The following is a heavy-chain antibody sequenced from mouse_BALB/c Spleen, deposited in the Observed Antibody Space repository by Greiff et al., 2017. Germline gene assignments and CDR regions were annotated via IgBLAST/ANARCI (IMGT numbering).Heavy chain of an antibody. CDR1: GYAFSSYW. CDR3: AREEYGNYSWFAY. V-gene: IGHV1-80*01. CDR2: IYPGDGDT. D-gene: IGHD2-10*02. Sequence: QVQLQQSGAELVRPGSSVKISCKASGYAFSSYWMNWVKQRPGQGLEWIGKIYPGDGDTNYKGKFKGKATLTADKSSSTAYMQLSSLTSEDSAVCVSAREEYGNYSWFAYWGQGTLVTVSA. J-gene: IGHJ3*01.